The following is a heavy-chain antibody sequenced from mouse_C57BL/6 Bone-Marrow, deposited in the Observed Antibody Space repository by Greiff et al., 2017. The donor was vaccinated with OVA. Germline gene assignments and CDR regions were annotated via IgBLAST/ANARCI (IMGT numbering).Heavy chain of an antibody. CDR2: ISSGGSYT. CDR3: ARITADYFDY. V-gene: IGHV5-6*01. Sequence: EVKVVESGGDLVKPGGSLKLSCAASGFTFSSYGMSWVRQTPDKRLEWVATISSGGSYTYYTDSVKGRFTISRDNAKNTLYLQMSSLKSEDTAMYYCARITADYFDYWGQGTTLTVSS. D-gene: IGHD1-2*01. J-gene: IGHJ2*01. CDR1: GFTFSSYG.